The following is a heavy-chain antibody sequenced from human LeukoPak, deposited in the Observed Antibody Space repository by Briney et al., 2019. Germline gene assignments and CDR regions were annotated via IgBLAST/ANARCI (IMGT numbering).Heavy chain of an antibody. J-gene: IGHJ5*02. V-gene: IGHV4-61*02. Sequence: SRTLSLTCTVSGGSISSGSYYWSWIRQPAGKGLEWIGRIYTSGSTNYNPSLKSRVTISVDTSKNQFSLKLSSVTAADTAVYYCARWIYCSSTSCPTGGTNWFDPWGQGTLVTVSS. D-gene: IGHD2-2*01. CDR2: IYTSGST. CDR1: GGSISSGSYY. CDR3: ARWIYCSSTSCPTGGTNWFDP.